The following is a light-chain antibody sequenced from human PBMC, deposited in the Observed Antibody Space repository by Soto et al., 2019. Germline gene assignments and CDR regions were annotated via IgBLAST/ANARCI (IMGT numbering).Light chain of an antibody. CDR3: RTWDSSLSAGT. J-gene: IGLJ3*02. CDR1: SYNIGNNY. V-gene: IGLV1-51*02. Sequence: QSVLTQPPSVSAAPGQKVTISCSGSSYNIGNNYVSWYQQLPGTAPKLLIYENNKRPTGIPDRFSGSKPGTSATLGITGLQTGDEADYYCRTWDSSLSAGTFGGGTKVTVL. CDR2: ENN.